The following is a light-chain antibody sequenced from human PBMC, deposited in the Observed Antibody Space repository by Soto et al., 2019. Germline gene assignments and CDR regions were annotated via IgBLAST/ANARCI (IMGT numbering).Light chain of an antibody. J-gene: IGLJ2*01. CDR3: SSYAGSKNFVL. V-gene: IGLV2-8*01. Sequence: QSVLTQPPSASGSPGQSVTISCTGTSSDVGGYNSVSWYQQHPGKAPKLMIYEVTKRPSGVPDRFSGSKSGNTASLTVSGLQAEDEADYYCSSYAGSKNFVLFGGGTKVTVL. CDR2: EVT. CDR1: SSDVGGYNS.